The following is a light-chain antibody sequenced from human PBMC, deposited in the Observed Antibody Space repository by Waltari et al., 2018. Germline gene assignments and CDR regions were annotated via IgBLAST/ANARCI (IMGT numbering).Light chain of an antibody. CDR1: SSDIGGYNH. V-gene: IGLV2-14*03. Sequence: QSALTQPASVSGSPGQSITISCTGTSSDIGGYNHVSWYQQHTGKAPKVIIYDVSSRPSGVSNRFSGSKSANTASLTISGLQAEDEADYYCTSYTTSSVLFGGGTKLTVL. CDR2: DVS. CDR3: TSYTTSSVL. J-gene: IGLJ2*01.